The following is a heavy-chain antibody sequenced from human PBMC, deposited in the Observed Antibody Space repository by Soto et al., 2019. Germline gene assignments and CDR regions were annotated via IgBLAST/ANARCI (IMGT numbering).Heavy chain of an antibody. V-gene: IGHV3-23*01. CDR2: ISASGSNT. CDR1: GFTFSTSV. Sequence: LRLSSAPSGFTFSTSVMPWVRRAPAQGLEWASGISASGSNTYYADSVIGRFTSCIDNSKITPHWQMISLRADDTAAHYCAKSPPTVMPPRRIDHWGPGTLVTVSS. J-gene: IGHJ4*02. D-gene: IGHD3-16*01. CDR3: AKSPPTVMPPRRIDH.